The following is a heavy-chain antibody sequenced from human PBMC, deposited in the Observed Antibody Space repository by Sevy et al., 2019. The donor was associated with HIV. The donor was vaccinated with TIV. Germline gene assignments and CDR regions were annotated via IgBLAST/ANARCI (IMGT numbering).Heavy chain of an antibody. CDR3: ARSGHMVRGVIPDYYFDY. V-gene: IGHV1-69*06. J-gene: IGHJ4*02. CDR2: IIPIFGTA. D-gene: IGHD3-10*01. Sequence: ASVKVSCKASGGTFSSYAISWVRQAPGQGLEWMGGIIPIFGTANYAQKFQGRATITADKSTSTAYMELSSLRSEDTAVYYCARSGHMVRGVIPDYYFDYWGQGTLVTVSS. CDR1: GGTFSSYA.